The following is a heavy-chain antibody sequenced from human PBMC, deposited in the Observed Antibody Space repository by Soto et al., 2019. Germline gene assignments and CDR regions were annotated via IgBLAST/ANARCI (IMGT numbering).Heavy chain of an antibody. Sequence: QVQLVESGGGVVQPGRSLRLSCAASGFTFSSYGMHWARQGPGKGLEWVAVIWYDGSNKVYADSVKGRFTISKDNSKNTLYLQMTSLRAEDTAVYYCARDLSGDYGALDTWGQGTMVTVSS. D-gene: IGHD4-17*01. CDR2: IWYDGSNK. J-gene: IGHJ3*02. CDR1: GFTFSSYG. CDR3: ARDLSGDYGALDT. V-gene: IGHV3-33*01.